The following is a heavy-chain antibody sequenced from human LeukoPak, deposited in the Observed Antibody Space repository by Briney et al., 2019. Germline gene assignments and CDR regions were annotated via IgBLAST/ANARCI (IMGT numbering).Heavy chain of an antibody. CDR2: IYATGST. J-gene: IGHJ4*02. CDR1: GVSISTYY. D-gene: IGHD3-22*01. Sequence: SETLSLTCTISGVSISTYYWSWIRQPPGKGLEWIGYIYATGSTNSNPSLRSRVTISLDMSKIQFPLTLTSVTAADTAIYYCARGRPPTSYSDNSAYPFDYWGQGALVTVSS. V-gene: IGHV4-59*01. CDR3: ARGRPPTSYSDNSAYPFDY.